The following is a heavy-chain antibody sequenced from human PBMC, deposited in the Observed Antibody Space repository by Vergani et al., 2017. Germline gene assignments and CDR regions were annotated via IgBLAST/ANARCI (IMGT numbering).Heavy chain of an antibody. CDR3: ARGGKGIIMVVPSTHL. CDR1: GFTFGNYA. D-gene: IGHD2-21*02. Sequence: QVKLEESGGGVVQPGRSLRLSCAASGFTFGNYAMHWVRQALGKGLEWVGLISYDGTEEKYGDSVNGRFTISRDNSKKLVFLQMNSLRVEDTAMYYCARGGKGIIMVVPSTHLWGQGTQVSVSS. V-gene: IGHV3-30-3*01. J-gene: IGHJ4*02. CDR2: ISYDGTEE.